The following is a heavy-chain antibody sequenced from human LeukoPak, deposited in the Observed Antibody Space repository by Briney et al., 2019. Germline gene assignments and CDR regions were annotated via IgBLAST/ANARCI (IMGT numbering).Heavy chain of an antibody. J-gene: IGHJ4*02. Sequence: GGSLRLSCAAPGFIFFAYEMNWVRQAPGKGLEWISYISVSTNNIYYADSVKGRFFISRDNAKNSLYLQMNGLRAEDTAVYYCERDACLLVTGANFDYCGQGTLVTVSS. V-gene: IGHV3-48*03. CDR2: ISVSTNNI. CDR1: GFIFFAYE. CDR3: ERDACLLVTGANFDY. D-gene: IGHD2-21*02.